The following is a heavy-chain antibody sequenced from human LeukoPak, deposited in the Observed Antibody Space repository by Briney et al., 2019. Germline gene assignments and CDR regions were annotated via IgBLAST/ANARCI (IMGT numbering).Heavy chain of an antibody. V-gene: IGHV1-46*01. D-gene: IGHD3-22*01. Sequence: ASVKVSCKASGYTFTSYYMHWVRQAPGQGLEWMGIINPSDGNTTYAQKFQGRVTMTRDTSTSTVYMEMSSLRSEDTAMYYCARSYFHESSDYYFPADYWGQGTRVTVSS. CDR3: ARSYFHESSDYYFPADY. J-gene: IGHJ4*02. CDR1: GYTFTSYY. CDR2: INPSDGNT.